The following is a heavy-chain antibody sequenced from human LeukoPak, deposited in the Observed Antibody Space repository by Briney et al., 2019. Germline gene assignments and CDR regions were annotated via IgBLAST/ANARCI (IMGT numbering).Heavy chain of an antibody. Sequence: GRSLRLSCAASGFTFDDCAMHWVRQAPGKGLEWVSGISWNSGSIGYADSVKGRFTISRDNAKNSLYLQMNSLRAEDTALYYCAKAPPYYDFWSGSSNDAFDIWGQGTMVTVSS. V-gene: IGHV3-9*01. J-gene: IGHJ3*02. CDR2: ISWNSGSI. D-gene: IGHD3-3*01. CDR1: GFTFDDCA. CDR3: AKAPPYYDFWSGSSNDAFDI.